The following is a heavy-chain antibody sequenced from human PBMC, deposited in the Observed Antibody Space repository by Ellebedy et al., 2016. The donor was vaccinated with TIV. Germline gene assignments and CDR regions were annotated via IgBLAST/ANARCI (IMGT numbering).Heavy chain of an antibody. J-gene: IGHJ3*02. D-gene: IGHD1-26*01. V-gene: IGHV3-7*01. Sequence: LSLTCAASGFTFSSYWMTWVRQAPGKGLEWVANINQSGDEKYYADSVKGRFTISGDSSKNTLYLQMNSLGTEDTAVYSCARIREWAGTVAEPLDIWGQGTMVTVSS. CDR2: INQSGDEK. CDR1: GFTFSSYW. CDR3: ARIREWAGTVAEPLDI.